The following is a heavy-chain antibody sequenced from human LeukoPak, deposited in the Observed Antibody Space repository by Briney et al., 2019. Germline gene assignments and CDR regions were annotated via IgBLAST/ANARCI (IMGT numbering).Heavy chain of an antibody. CDR3: ARGTGTTAYFDY. CDR2: IGGSSGYT. J-gene: IGHJ4*02. V-gene: IGHV3-11*06. D-gene: IGHD1-1*01. CDR1: GFTFSDYY. Sequence: GGSLRLSCEASGFTFSDYYMSWVRQAPGKGLEWVSYIGGSSGYTKYADSVKGRFTISRDNAKNSLYLQVNSLRAEDTAVYYCARGTGTTAYFDYWGQGTPVTVSS.